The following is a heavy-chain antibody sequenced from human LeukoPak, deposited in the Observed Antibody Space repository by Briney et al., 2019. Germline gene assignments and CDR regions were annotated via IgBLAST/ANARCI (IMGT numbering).Heavy chain of an antibody. J-gene: IGHJ3*02. CDR1: GFTFTSSA. CDR3: AADRYCSSTSCYNLAFDI. Sequence: SVKVSCKASGFTFTSSAVQWVRQARGQRLEWIGWIVVGSGNTNYAQKFQERVTITRDMSTSTAYMELSSLRSEDTAVYYCAADRYCSSTSCYNLAFDIWGQGTMVTVSS. CDR2: IVVGSGNT. D-gene: IGHD2-2*02. V-gene: IGHV1-58*01.